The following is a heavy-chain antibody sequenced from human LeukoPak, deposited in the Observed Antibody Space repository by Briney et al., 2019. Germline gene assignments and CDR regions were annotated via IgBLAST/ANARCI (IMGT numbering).Heavy chain of an antibody. Sequence: GESLKISCQGSGYTFTSYWIAWVRQMPGQGREWIGMFYPGDSYIRYSPSFQGQVTCSADKSISTAYLQWRSLRASDTAMYYCSRWSSSSKTFDYWGQGTLVTVSS. D-gene: IGHD6-6*01. CDR1: GYTFTSYW. J-gene: IGHJ4*02. CDR2: FYPGDSYI. CDR3: SRWSSSSKTFDY. V-gene: IGHV5-51*01.